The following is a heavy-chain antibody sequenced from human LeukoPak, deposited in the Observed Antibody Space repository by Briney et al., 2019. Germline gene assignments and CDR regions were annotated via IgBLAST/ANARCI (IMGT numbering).Heavy chain of an antibody. J-gene: IGHJ4*02. V-gene: IGHV3-7*01. Sequence: GGSLRLYCAASGFTFSRYWMSWVRQAPGKGLEWVANIKQDGSAKYYVDSVKGRFTISRDNAKNSMYLQMNSLRAEDTAVYYCARGGDDDFDLGDYWGQGTLVTVSS. CDR2: IKQDGSAK. D-gene: IGHD4-17*01. CDR3: ARGGDDDFDLGDY. CDR1: GFTFSRYW.